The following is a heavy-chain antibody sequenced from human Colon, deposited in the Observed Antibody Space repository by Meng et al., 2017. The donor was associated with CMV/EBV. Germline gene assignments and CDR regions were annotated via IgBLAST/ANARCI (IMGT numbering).Heavy chain of an antibody. Sequence: QVEVVQAGAGGGMPGAEVKVSCKASVYSFTGYFVHWVRQAPGQGLEWMGWMDPTTGRTDYAQKFQGTVTMTRDTSISTAYLELSRLTSDDTAVYYCASHSSYVWGSHHWGQGTLVTVSS. CDR3: ASHSSYVWGSHH. J-gene: IGHJ1*01. CDR2: MDPTTGRT. CDR1: VYSFTGYF. V-gene: IGHV1-2*02. D-gene: IGHD3-16*01.